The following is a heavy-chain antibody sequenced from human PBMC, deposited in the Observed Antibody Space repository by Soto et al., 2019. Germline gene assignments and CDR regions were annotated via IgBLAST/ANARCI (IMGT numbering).Heavy chain of an antibody. J-gene: IGHJ5*02. Sequence: QVQLQESGPGLVKPSETLSLTCTVSGGSISSYYWSWIRQPPGKGLEWIGYIYYSGSTNYNPSLKGRVTISVDTSKNQFSLKLSSVTAADTAVYYCAREGASRDYGDYSWFDPWGQGTLVTVSS. D-gene: IGHD4-17*01. CDR1: GGSISSYY. CDR2: IYYSGST. V-gene: IGHV4-59*01. CDR3: AREGASRDYGDYSWFDP.